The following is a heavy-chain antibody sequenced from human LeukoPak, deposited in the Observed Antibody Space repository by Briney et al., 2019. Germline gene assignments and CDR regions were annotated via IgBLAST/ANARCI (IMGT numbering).Heavy chain of an antibody. CDR3: AKGNGYSYGRYYFDY. J-gene: IGHJ4*02. CDR1: GFTFSSYA. Sequence: GGSLRLSCAASGFTFSSYAMGWVRQAPGKGLEWVSAITASGGNTYYADSVKGRLTISRDNSKNTLYLQVDSLRAEDTAVYYCAKGNGYSYGRYYFDYWGQGTLVTVSS. D-gene: IGHD5-18*01. V-gene: IGHV3-23*01. CDR2: ITASGGNT.